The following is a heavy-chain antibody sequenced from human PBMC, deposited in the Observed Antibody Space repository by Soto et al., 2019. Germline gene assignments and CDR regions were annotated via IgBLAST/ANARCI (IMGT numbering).Heavy chain of an antibody. CDR3: ARGLVGATVDIDY. D-gene: IGHD1-26*01. Sequence: SETLSLTCSVSADSVRNYYWSWIRQPQGKGLEWIGYIYYSGSTNYNPSLKSRVTISVDTSKNQFSLKLGSVTAADTAVYYCARGLVGATVDIDYWGQGTLVTVSS. CDR1: ADSVRNYY. V-gene: IGHV4-59*02. J-gene: IGHJ4*02. CDR2: IYYSGST.